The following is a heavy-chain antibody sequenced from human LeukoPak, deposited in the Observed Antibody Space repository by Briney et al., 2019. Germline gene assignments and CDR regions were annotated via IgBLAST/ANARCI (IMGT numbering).Heavy chain of an antibody. CDR1: GFTFSSYA. V-gene: IGHV3-30-3*01. J-gene: IGHJ4*02. D-gene: IGHD3-10*01. Sequence: QSWGALRLSCAASGFTFSSYAMHWVRQAPGKGLEWVAVISYDGSNKYYADSVKGRFTISRDNSKNTLYLQMNSLRAEDTAVYYCARDRFRGVTHFDYWGQGTLVTVSS. CDR3: ARDRFRGVTHFDY. CDR2: ISYDGSNK.